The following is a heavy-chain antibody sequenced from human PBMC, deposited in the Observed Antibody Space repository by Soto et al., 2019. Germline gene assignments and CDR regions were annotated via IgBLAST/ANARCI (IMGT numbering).Heavy chain of an antibody. D-gene: IGHD2-2*01. CDR3: AIFPQDPYCSSTSCSPDAFDI. J-gene: IGHJ3*02. V-gene: IGHV3-33*01. Sequence: QVQLVESGGGVVQPGRSLRLSCAASGFTFSSYGMHWVRQAPGKGLEWVAVIWYDGSNKYYADSVKGRFTISRDNSKNTLYLQMNSLRAEDTAVYYCAIFPQDPYCSSTSCSPDAFDIWGQGTMVTVSS. CDR2: IWYDGSNK. CDR1: GFTFSSYG.